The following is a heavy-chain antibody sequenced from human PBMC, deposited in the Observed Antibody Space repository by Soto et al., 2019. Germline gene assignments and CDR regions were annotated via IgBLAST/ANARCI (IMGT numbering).Heavy chain of an antibody. V-gene: IGHV4-30-4*01. D-gene: IGHD3-22*01. Sequence: SETLSLTCTVSGGSISSGDYYWSWIRQPPGKGLEWIGYIYYSGSTHYNPSLKSRVTISVDTSKNQFSLKLSSVTAADTAVYYCARGAGTMIVVGSAFDIWGQGTMVTVSS. CDR1: GGSISSGDYY. J-gene: IGHJ3*02. CDR3: ARGAGTMIVVGSAFDI. CDR2: IYYSGST.